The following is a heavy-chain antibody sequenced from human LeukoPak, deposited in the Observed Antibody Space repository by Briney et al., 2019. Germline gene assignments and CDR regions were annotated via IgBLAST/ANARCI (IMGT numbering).Heavy chain of an antibody. J-gene: IGHJ3*02. CDR1: RGSISTYY. D-gene: IGHD3-10*01. V-gene: IGHV4-59*01. CDR2: IYYTGTT. Sequence: PSETLSLTCTVSRGSISTYYWKWIRQPPGKGLEWFGYIYYTGTTDYNPSLKSRATMSVDTSKNQFSLKLSSVTTADTAVYSCAREGHYYASGSGAFDIWGQGTMITVSS. CDR3: AREGHYYASGSGAFDI.